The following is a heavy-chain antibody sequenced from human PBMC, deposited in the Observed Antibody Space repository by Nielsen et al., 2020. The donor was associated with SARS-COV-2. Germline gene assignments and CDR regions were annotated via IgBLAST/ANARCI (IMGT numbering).Heavy chain of an antibody. CDR3: AKSSNSDYYYYYGMDV. CDR2: ISLNSGSR. D-gene: IGHD2-2*01. J-gene: IGHJ6*02. V-gene: IGHV3-9*01. CDR1: GFTFADYG. Sequence: GGSLRLSCATSGFTFADYGMPWVRQAPGKALEWVSGISLNSGSRGHADSVRGRFTISRDNAKKSLYLQMNNLRTEDTAVYYCAKSSNSDYYYYYGMDVWGQGTTVTVSS.